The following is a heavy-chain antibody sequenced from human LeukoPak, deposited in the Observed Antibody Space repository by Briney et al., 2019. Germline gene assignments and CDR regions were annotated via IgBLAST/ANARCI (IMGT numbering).Heavy chain of an antibody. CDR1: GGSFSGYY. D-gene: IGHD5-24*01. V-gene: IGHV4-34*01. J-gene: IGHJ4*02. CDR2: INHSGST. Sequence: SETLSLTCAVYGGSFSGYYWSWIRQPPGKGLEWIGEINHSGSTNYNPSLKSRVTISVDTSKNQFPLKLSSVTAADTAVYYCARGGDGYNPFDYWGQGTLVTVSS. CDR3: ARGGDGYNPFDY.